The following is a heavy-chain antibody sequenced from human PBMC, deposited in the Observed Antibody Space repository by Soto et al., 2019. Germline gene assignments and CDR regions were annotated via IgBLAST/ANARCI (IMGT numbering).Heavy chain of an antibody. J-gene: IGHJ5*02. V-gene: IGHV3-11*06. CDR1: GFTFSDYY. CDR2: ISSSSSYT. Sequence: AGGSLRLSCAASGFTFSDYYMSWIRQAPGKGLEWVSYISSSSSYTNYADSVKGRFTISRDNAKNSLYLQMNSLRAEDTAVYYCARVSRVVCSSTSCPTNNWFDPWGQGTLVTVSS. D-gene: IGHD2-2*01. CDR3: ARVSRVVCSSTSCPTNNWFDP.